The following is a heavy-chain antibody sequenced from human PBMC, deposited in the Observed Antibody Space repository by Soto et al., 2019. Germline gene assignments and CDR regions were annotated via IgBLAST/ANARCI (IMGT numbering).Heavy chain of an antibody. CDR1: GYSFTSYW. V-gene: IGHV5-10-1*01. CDR3: ARLDYDILTGDNYGMDV. Sequence: PGESLKISCKGSGYSFTSYWISWVRQMPGKGLEWMGRIDPSDSYTNYSPSFQGHVTISADKSISTAYLQWSSLKASDTAMYYCARLDYDILTGDNYGMDVWGQGTTVTVSS. CDR2: IDPSDSYT. J-gene: IGHJ6*02. D-gene: IGHD3-9*01.